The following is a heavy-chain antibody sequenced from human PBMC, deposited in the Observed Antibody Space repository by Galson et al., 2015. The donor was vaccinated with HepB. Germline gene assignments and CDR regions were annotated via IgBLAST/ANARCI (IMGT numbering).Heavy chain of an antibody. CDR1: GFTFSPYG. J-gene: IGHJ4*02. CDR2: IRTDGSNK. D-gene: IGHD3-16*01. CDR3: ARGRVSYYDYVWGSYADYYFDY. V-gene: IGHV3-30*02. Sequence: SLRLSCAASGFTFSPYGMHWVRQAPGKGLEWVALIRTDGSNKYYADSVKARFTISRDNSKNTLYLQMNSLRVEDTAVYYCARGRVSYYDYVWGSYADYYFDYWGQGTLVTVSS.